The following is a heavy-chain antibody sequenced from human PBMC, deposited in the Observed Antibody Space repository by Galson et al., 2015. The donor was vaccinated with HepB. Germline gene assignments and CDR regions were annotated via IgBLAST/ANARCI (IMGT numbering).Heavy chain of an antibody. CDR1: GFTFGSFV. Sequence: SLRLSCAASGFTFGSFVMSWVRQAPGKGLEWVSAISGSSGRAYYADSVKGRFTISRDNSKNTLYLQMNSLRAEDSAVYYCTKVGILHFGYWGQGTLVTVSA. V-gene: IGHV3-23*01. D-gene: IGHD1-14*01. CDR3: TKVGILHFGY. CDR2: ISGSSGRA. J-gene: IGHJ4*02.